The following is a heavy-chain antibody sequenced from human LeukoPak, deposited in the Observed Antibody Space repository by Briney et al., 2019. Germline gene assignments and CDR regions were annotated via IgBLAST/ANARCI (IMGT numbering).Heavy chain of an antibody. V-gene: IGHV1-46*01. D-gene: IGHD6-13*01. J-gene: IGHJ6*03. CDR2: INPSGGGT. CDR1: GYTFTSYY. Sequence: ASVKVSCKASGYTFTSYYMHWVRQAPGQRLEWMGIINPSGGGTAYAQKFQGRVTMTRDTSTNTVYMELSSLRSEDTAVYYCARDRVGQQLVGRKYYYYYMDVWGKGTTVTISS. CDR3: ARDRVGQQLVGRKYYYYYMDV.